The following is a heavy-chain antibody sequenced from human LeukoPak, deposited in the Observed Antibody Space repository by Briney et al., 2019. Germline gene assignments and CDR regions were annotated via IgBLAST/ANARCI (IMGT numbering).Heavy chain of an antibody. J-gene: IGHJ3*02. CDR3: ARGEIVITFGSSRPGDAFNI. Sequence: GASVKVSCKASGYTFTGYYMHWVRQAPGQGLEWMGWINPNSGGTNYAQKFQGRVTITADESTSTAYMELSSLRSEDTAVYYCARGEIVITFGSSRPGDAFNIWGQGTMVTVSS. V-gene: IGHV1-2*02. CDR1: GYTFTGYY. CDR2: INPNSGGT. D-gene: IGHD3-16*01.